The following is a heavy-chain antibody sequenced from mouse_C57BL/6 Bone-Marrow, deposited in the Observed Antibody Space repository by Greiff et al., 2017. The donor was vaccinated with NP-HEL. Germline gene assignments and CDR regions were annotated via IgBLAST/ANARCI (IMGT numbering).Heavy chain of an antibody. Sequence: QVQLQQPGAELVMPGASVKLSCKASGYTFTSYWMHWVKQRPGQGLAWIGEIDPSDSSTNYNQTFKGKSTLTVDKSSSTAYMQLSSLTSEDCAVYYCARGGFAYWGQGTLVTVSA. J-gene: IGHJ3*01. CDR1: GYTFTSYW. CDR2: IDPSDSST. CDR3: ARGGFAY. V-gene: IGHV1-69*01.